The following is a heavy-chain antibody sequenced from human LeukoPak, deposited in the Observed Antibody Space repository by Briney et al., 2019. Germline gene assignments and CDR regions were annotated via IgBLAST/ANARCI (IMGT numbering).Heavy chain of an antibody. J-gene: IGHJ4*02. CDR2: ITWDGGST. CDR3: AKDRRSSWYEFDS. CDR1: GFTFDDYT. Sequence: GGSLRLSCAASGFTFDDYTMHWVRQAPGKGLEWFSLITWDGGSTYYADSVKGRFTISRDNSKNFLYLQMDNLRTEDTALYYCAKDRRSSWYEFDSWGQGTLVIVSS. D-gene: IGHD6-19*01. V-gene: IGHV3-43*01.